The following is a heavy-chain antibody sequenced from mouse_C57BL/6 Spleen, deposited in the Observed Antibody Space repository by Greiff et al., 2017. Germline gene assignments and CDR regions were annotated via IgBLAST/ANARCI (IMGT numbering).Heavy chain of an antibody. Sequence: QVQLQQPGAELVMPGASVKLSCKASGYTFTSYWMHWVKQRPGQGLEWIGEIDPSDSYTNYNQKFKGKSTVTVDTSSSTAYMQLSSLTSEDSAVYYCARAGDYGGFSCWGRGTLVTVSA. V-gene: IGHV1-69*01. D-gene: IGHD2-4*01. J-gene: IGHJ3*01. CDR2: IDPSDSYT. CDR3: ARAGDYGGFSC. CDR1: GYTFTSYW.